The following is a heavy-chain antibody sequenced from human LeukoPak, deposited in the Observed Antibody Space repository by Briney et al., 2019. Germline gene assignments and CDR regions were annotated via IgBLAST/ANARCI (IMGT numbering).Heavy chain of an antibody. Sequence: PSETLSLTCAVYGGSFSGYYWSWIRQPPGKGLEWIGEINHSGSTNYNPSLKSRVTISVDTSKNQFSLKLSSVTAADTAVYYCAGGGILSSSSPPNYYYYYYYMDVWGKGTTVTVSS. CDR3: AGGGILSSSSPPNYYYYYYYMDV. CDR1: GGSFSGYY. J-gene: IGHJ6*03. CDR2: INHSGST. D-gene: IGHD6-6*01. V-gene: IGHV4-34*01.